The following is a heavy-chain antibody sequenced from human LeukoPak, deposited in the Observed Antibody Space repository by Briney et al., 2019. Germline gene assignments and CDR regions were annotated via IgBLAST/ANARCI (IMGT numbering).Heavy chain of an antibody. CDR1: GFTFSSYG. J-gene: IGHJ3*02. CDR3: AKGAYGDYVNAFVI. D-gene: IGHD4-17*01. Sequence: GGSLRLSCAASGFTFSSYGMHWVRQAPGKGLEWVAVISYDGSNKYYADSVKGRFTISRDNSKNTLYLQMNSLRAEDTAVYYCAKGAYGDYVNAFVIWGQGTMVTVSS. CDR2: ISYDGSNK. V-gene: IGHV3-30*18.